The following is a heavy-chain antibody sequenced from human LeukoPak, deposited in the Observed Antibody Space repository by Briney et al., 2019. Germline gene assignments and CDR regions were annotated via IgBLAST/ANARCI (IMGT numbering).Heavy chain of an antibody. V-gene: IGHV1-2*02. J-gene: IGHJ4*02. CDR1: GYTFTGYY. CDR2: INPNSGGT. Sequence: ASVKVSCKASGYTFTGYYMHWVRQAPGQGLEWMGWINPNSGGTNYAQKFQGRVTMTRDTSISTAYMELSRLRSDDTAVYYCARVTRGRGYYYNDYWGQGTLVTVSS. D-gene: IGHD3-22*01. CDR3: ARVTRGRGYYYNDY.